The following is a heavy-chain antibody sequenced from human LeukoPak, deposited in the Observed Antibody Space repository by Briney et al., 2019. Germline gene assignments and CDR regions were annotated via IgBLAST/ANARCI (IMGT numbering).Heavy chain of an antibody. J-gene: IGHJ6*02. V-gene: IGHV4-34*01. CDR3: ARGRIAKIVVVHSFSYGMDV. CDR2: INDYTGDT. D-gene: IGHD3-22*01. CDR1: GGSFTDYF. Sequence: SETLSLTCTVFGGSFTDYFWTWIRHSPGKGLEWIGEINDYTGDTNYNPSLNSRVSISLEKSKNQFSLELRSVTAADAAVYYCARGRIAKIVVVHSFSYGMDVWGQGTTVTVSS.